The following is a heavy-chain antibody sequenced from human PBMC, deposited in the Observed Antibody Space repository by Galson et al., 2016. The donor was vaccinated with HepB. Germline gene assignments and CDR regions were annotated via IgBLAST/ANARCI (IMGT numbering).Heavy chain of an antibody. CDR3: AREGGGGFDYGSGSYEGWFDP. D-gene: IGHD3-10*01. CDR2: IIPIFGTG. V-gene: IGHV1-69*13. Sequence: SVKVSCKASGGIFSTYGINWVRQAPGQGLEWMGGIIPIFGTGNYAQKFQGRVTIIADESTSTVYMELTSLRSEDTAVYYCAREGGGGFDYGSGSYEGWFDPWGQGTLVTVSS. CDR1: GGIFSTYG. J-gene: IGHJ5*02.